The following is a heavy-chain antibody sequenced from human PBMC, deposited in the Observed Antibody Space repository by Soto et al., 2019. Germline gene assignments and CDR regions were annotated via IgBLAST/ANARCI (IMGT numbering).Heavy chain of an antibody. V-gene: IGHV4-4*02. CDR1: GGSISSNW. J-gene: IGHJ4*02. Sequence: QVQLQESGPGLVKPSETLSLTCSVSGGSISSNWWSWVRQPPGNGLEWIGVIHHSGTTNYNPSLRSRVTISVDKSKNQLSLNLNSVTAADTAFSYCARHIALATMRGFAYWGQGTLVTVSS. CDR2: IHHSGTT. CDR3: ARHIALATMRGFAY. D-gene: IGHD6-19*01.